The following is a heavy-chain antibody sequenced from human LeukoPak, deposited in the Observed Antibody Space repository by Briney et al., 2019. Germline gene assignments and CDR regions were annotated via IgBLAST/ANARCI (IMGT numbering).Heavy chain of an antibody. D-gene: IGHD6-19*01. J-gene: IGHJ4*02. CDR3: ARAGYSSDWHGLGFDY. CDR1: GFTFSHYA. V-gene: IGHV3-64*01. CDR2: ISPDGGTT. Sequence: TGGSQRLSCAASGFTFSHYAMHWVRQAPGKGLESVAVISPDGGTTYYANSVKGRFTISRDNSKNTVSLQVGSLGPEDMAVYYCARAGYSSDWHGLGFDYWGLGILVTVSS.